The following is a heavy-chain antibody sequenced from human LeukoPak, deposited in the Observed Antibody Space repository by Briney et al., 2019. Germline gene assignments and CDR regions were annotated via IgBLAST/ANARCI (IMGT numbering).Heavy chain of an antibody. J-gene: IGHJ5*02. V-gene: IGHV4-4*07. D-gene: IGHD6-19*01. CDR2: IYTSGST. Sequence: SETLSLTCTVSGVSISSYYWSWIRQPTGKGLEWIGRIYTSGSTSYNPSLKSRVTISVDTSKNQFSLKLSSVTAADTAVYYCAREGQWLVPHFVNWFDPWGQGTLVTVSS. CDR3: AREGQWLVPHFVNWFDP. CDR1: GVSISSYY.